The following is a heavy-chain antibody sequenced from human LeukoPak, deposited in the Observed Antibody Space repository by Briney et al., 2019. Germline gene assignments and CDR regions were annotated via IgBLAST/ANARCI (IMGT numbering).Heavy chain of an antibody. CDR1: GFSFSDHY. CDR3: ASVSAGLIEY. Sequence: GGSLRLSCATSGFSFSDHYMDWVRQAPGKGLEWVGHIRNKAKDYTTEYAASVEGRFTISRDDSKTSLYVQMNSLKTEDTAVYYCASVSAGLIEYWGQGTLVIVSS. D-gene: IGHD3-16*01. J-gene: IGHJ4*02. V-gene: IGHV3-72*01. CDR2: IRNKAKDYTT.